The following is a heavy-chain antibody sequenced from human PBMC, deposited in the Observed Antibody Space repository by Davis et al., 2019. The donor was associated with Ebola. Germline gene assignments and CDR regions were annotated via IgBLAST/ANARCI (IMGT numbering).Heavy chain of an antibody. CDR1: GYTFTSYA. CDR3: ARQFISTWVRFVDH. V-gene: IGHV7-4-1*02. D-gene: IGHD5/OR15-5a*01. J-gene: IGHJ4*02. Sequence: ASVKVSCKASGYTFTSYAINWVRQAPGQRPEWMGRIITNTGNPTYAQDFTGRVVFSLDTSVNTAYLEISSLKAEDTAVYYCARQFISTWVRFVDHWGQGTLVSVSS. CDR2: IITNTGNP.